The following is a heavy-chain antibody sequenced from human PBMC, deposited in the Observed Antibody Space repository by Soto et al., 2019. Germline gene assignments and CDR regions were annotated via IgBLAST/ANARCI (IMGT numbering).Heavy chain of an antibody. D-gene: IGHD3-3*01. Sequence: SVKVSFKASGGTFSSYAISWLRQAPGQGLEWMGGIIPIFGTANYAQKFQGRVTITADESTSTAYMELSSLRSEDTAVYYCARVNHYDFWSGYTNWFDPWGQGTLVTVSS. CDR3: ARVNHYDFWSGYTNWFDP. CDR2: IIPIFGTA. J-gene: IGHJ5*02. CDR1: GGTFSSYA. V-gene: IGHV1-69*13.